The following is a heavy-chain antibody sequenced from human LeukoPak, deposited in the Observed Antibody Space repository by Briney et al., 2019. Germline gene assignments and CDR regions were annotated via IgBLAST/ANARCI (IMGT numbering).Heavy chain of an antibody. D-gene: IGHD2/OR15-2a*01. Sequence: GESLLISCQCSGNSFTNFWIGWVRQTPGKGFEWMGAIYPDDSDTKYNPSSQGRVTISADKSITTAYLQWSSLKASDTAIYYCGRVGDFYAAGWLDPWGQGTHVTVSS. J-gene: IGHJ5*02. CDR3: GRVGDFYAAGWLDP. V-gene: IGHV5-51*01. CDR2: IYPDDSDT. CDR1: GNSFTNFW.